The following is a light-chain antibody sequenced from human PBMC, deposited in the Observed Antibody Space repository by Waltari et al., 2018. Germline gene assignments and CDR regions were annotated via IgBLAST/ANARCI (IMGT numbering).Light chain of an antibody. V-gene: IGKV3-11*01. CDR3: QQRSSWPT. CDR2: DAS. CDR1: QSISGY. Sequence: EIVFTQSPGPLSLSPGETATLSCRASQSISGYLAWYQQKPGQAPRLLIYDASNRATGIPARFTGSGSGTDFTLTISSLEPEDFAVYYCQQRSSWPTFGGGTKVEIK. J-gene: IGKJ4*01.